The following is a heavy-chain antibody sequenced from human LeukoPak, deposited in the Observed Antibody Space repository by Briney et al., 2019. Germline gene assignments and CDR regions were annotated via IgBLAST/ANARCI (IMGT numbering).Heavy chain of an antibody. D-gene: IGHD3-3*01. CDR3: ARDRTFGVVSNWFDP. Sequence: GASVKVSCKASGYTFTSYYMHWVRQAPGQGLEWTGIINPSGGSTSYAQKFQGRVTMTRDMSTSTVYMELSSLRSEDTAVYYCARDRTFGVVSNWFDPWGQGTLVTVSS. CDR1: GYTFTSYY. J-gene: IGHJ5*02. CDR2: INPSGGST. V-gene: IGHV1-46*01.